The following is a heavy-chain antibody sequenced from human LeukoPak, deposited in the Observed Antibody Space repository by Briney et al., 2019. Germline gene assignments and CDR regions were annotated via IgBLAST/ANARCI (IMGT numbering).Heavy chain of an antibody. CDR3: ARRGTIGTTTVDY. Sequence: SETLSLTCTVSGGSISGGSYYWSWIRQPAGKGLEWIGQINHSGSTSYNPSLKSRVTISVATSKNQFSLRLNSVTAADTAVYYCARRGTIGTTTVDYWGQGTPVTVSS. CDR2: INHSGST. D-gene: IGHD1-1*01. J-gene: IGHJ4*02. V-gene: IGHV4-61*10. CDR1: GGSISGGSYY.